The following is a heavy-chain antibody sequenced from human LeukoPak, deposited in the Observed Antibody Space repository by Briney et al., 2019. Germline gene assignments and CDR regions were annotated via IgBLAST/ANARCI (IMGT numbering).Heavy chain of an antibody. J-gene: IGHJ4*02. CDR1: GGSFSGYY. Sequence: PSETLSLTCAVYGGSFSGYYWSWIRQPPGEGLEWIGEINHSGSTNYNPSLKSRVTISVDTSKNQFSLKLSSVTAADTAVYYCARRPMVRGVIDYWGQGTQVTVSS. CDR3: ARRPMVRGVIDY. V-gene: IGHV4-34*01. CDR2: INHSGST. D-gene: IGHD3-10*01.